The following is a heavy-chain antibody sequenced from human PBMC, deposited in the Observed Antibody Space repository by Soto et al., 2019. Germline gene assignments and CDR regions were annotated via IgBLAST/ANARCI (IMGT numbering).Heavy chain of an antibody. V-gene: IGHV1-18*01. CDR2: ISAYNGNT. CDR3: ASGYYDSSGYYDEYFQH. CDR1: GYTFTSYG. J-gene: IGHJ1*01. D-gene: IGHD3-22*01. Sequence: GASVKVSCKASGYTFTSYGISWVRQAPGQGLEWMGWISAYNGNTNYAQKLQGRVTMTTDTSTSTAYMELRSLRSDDTAVYYCASGYYDSSGYYDEYFQHWGQGTLVTVSS.